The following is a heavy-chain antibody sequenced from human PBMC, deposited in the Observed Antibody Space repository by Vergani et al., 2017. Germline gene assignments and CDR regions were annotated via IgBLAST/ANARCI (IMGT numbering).Heavy chain of an antibody. CDR2: ISYDGSNK. D-gene: IGHD2-15*01. J-gene: IGHJ6*02. CDR1: GFTFSSYG. Sequence: QVQLVESGGGVVQPGRSLRLSCAASGFTFSSYGMHWVRQAPGKGLEWVAGISYDGSNKYYADSVKGRFTISRDNSKNTLYLQMNSLRAEDTAVYYCAKDRYCSGGSCYTRLRPYYYYGMDVWGQGTTVTVSS. V-gene: IGHV3-30*18. CDR3: AKDRYCSGGSCYTRLRPYYYYGMDV.